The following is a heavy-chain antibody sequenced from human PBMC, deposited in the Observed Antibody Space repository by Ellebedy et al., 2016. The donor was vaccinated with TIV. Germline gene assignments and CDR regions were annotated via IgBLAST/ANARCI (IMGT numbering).Heavy chain of an antibody. V-gene: IGHV3-74*01. CDR2: INSDGSST. CDR1: GFTFSSYW. CDR3: ASHYYDSSGPIN. J-gene: IGHJ4*02. Sequence: GESLKISCAASGFTFSSYWMHWVRQAPGKGLVWVSRINSDGSSTSYADSVKGRFTISRDNAKNTLYLQMNSLRAEDTAVYYCASHYYDSSGPINWGQGTLVTVSS. D-gene: IGHD3-22*01.